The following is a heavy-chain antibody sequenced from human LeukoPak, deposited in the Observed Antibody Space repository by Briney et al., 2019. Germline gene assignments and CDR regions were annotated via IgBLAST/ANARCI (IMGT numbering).Heavy chain of an antibody. CDR2: IGGSGGYT. V-gene: IGHV3-23*01. J-gene: IGHJ4*02. CDR1: GFTFSSYP. Sequence: GGSLRLSCATSGFTFSSYPMSWVRQTPGKGLQWVSAIGGSGGYTFYADSVKGRFTISRDDSKNTLYLQLNSLKTEDTAVYYCTTGDRSSSWGQGTLVTVSS. CDR3: TTGDRSSS. D-gene: IGHD6-6*01.